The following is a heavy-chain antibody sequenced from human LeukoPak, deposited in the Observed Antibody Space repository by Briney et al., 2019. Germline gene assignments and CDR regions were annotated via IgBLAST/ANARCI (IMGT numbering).Heavy chain of an antibody. CDR2: INHSGST. D-gene: IGHD2-2*02. CDR1: GGSFSGYY. CDR3: ARVNQLLYGTLDY. Sequence: SETLSLTCAVYGGSFSGYYWSWIRQPPGKGLEWIGEINHSGSTNYNPSLKSRVTMSVDTSKNQFSLKLSSVTAADTAVYYCARVNQLLYGTLDYWGQGTLVTVSS. V-gene: IGHV4-34*01. J-gene: IGHJ4*02.